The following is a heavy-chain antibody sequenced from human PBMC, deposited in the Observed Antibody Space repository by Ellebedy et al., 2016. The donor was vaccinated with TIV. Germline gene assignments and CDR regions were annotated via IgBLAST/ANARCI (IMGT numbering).Heavy chain of an antibody. D-gene: IGHD5-24*01. J-gene: IGHJ3*02. Sequence: MPSETLSLICTVSGGSISSSSYYWGWIRQPPGKGLEWIGNIYYSGSTYYNPSLKSRVTISVDTSKKQFSLKLSSVTAADTAVYYCASLEMATILDAFDIWGQGTKVTVSS. CDR2: IYYSGST. CDR3: ASLEMATILDAFDI. V-gene: IGHV4-39*01. CDR1: GGSISSSSYY.